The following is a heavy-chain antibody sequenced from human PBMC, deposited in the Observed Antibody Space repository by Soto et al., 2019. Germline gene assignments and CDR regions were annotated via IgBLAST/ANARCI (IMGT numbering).Heavy chain of an antibody. CDR3: ARVKYYYDSSGYYYVSYFDY. D-gene: IGHD3-22*01. V-gene: IGHV4-30-4*01. J-gene: IGHJ4*02. CDR1: GGSISSGDYY. Sequence: LSLTCTVSGGSISSGDYYWSWIRQPPGKGLEWIGYIYYSGSTYYNPSLKSRVTISVDTSKNQFSLKLSSVTAADTAVYYCARVKYYYDSSGYYYVSYFDYWGQGTLVTVSS. CDR2: IYYSGST.